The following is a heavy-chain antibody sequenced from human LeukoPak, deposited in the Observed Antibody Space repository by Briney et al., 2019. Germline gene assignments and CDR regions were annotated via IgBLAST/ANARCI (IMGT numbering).Heavy chain of an antibody. D-gene: IGHD6-19*01. Sequence: PETLSLTCTVSGGSMSPYHWGWIRQPPGRGLEWTGYIYYSGSTNYNPSLNSRVTISVDTSKNQFSLRLSSVTAADTAIYYCARAVSGRFDYWGQGTLVTVSS. V-gene: IGHV4-59*08. CDR3: ARAVSGRFDY. CDR2: IYYSGST. CDR1: GGSMSPYH. J-gene: IGHJ4*02.